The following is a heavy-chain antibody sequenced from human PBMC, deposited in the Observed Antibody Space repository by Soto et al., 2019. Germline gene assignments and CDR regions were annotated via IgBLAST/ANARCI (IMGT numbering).Heavy chain of an antibody. V-gene: IGHV2-5*02. CDR1: GFSLSTSGVG. Sequence: QITLKESGPTLVKPTQTLTLTCTFSGFSLSTSGVGVGWIRQPPGKDLEWLALIYWDDDKRYSPSLKSRLTINKHTSKNQLVLTMTNMDPVYTPTYYCAHRQEAAAVIGRNWFNPGGQGTLVTVSS. D-gene: IGHD6-13*01. CDR2: IYWDDDK. J-gene: IGHJ5*02. CDR3: AHRQEAAAVIGRNWFNP.